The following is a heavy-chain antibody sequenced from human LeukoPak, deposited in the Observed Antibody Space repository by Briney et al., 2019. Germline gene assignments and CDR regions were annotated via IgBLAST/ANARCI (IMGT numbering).Heavy chain of an antibody. D-gene: IGHD1-1*01. CDR1: GGSFSGSY. V-gene: IGHV4-34*01. J-gene: IGHJ5*02. CDR2: ISHTGLT. Sequence: SETLSLTCAVYGGSFSGSYWTLIRQTPGKGLEWIGEISHTGLTGSNPSLKSRVTIFVDSSKKQFSLRMTSVTAADTGVYYCARVPDITARPCDTWGPGTLVTVSS. CDR3: ARVPDITARPCDT.